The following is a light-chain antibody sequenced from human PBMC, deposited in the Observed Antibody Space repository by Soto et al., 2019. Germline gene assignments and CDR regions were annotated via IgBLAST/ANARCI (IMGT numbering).Light chain of an antibody. J-gene: IGLJ2*01. CDR1: SSDIGGYNY. CDR3: IPYAGSNNFVL. Sequence: QSVLTQPPSASGSPGQSVTISCTGTSSDIGGYNYVSWYQQHPGKAPKLMIYDVNNRPSGVPDRFSGSKSGNTASLTVSGLQAEDEADYYCIPYAGSNNFVLFGGGTKVTVL. CDR2: DVN. V-gene: IGLV2-8*01.